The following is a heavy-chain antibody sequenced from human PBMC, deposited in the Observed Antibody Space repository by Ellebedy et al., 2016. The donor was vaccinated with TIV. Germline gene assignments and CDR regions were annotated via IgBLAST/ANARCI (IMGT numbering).Heavy chain of an antibody. J-gene: IGHJ5*02. Sequence: MPSETLSLTCAVYGGSFGGYFWSWIRQSPGTGQDWIGDVNHSGSTNYNPSLKSRVTISVETSKNHFSLELSSVTAADTAVYYCASSSGWYGGARWFDPWGQGTLVTVSS. CDR2: VNHSGST. V-gene: IGHV4-34*01. CDR1: GGSFGGYF. D-gene: IGHD6-19*01. CDR3: ASSSGWYGGARWFDP.